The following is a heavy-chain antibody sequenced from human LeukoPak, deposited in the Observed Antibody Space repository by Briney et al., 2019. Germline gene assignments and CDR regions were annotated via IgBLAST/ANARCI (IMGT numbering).Heavy chain of an antibody. V-gene: IGHV1-2*02. D-gene: IGHD5-24*01. Sequence: ASVKVSCKASGYTFTDYYIHWVRQAPGQGLEWMGWIYPSSGDTNYPQRFQGRVTMTRDTSISTAYVELSRLRSDDTAMYYCAPSKPWLQPCFDYWGQGTLVTVSS. J-gene: IGHJ4*02. CDR2: IYPSSGDT. CDR1: GYTFTDYY. CDR3: APSKPWLQPCFDY.